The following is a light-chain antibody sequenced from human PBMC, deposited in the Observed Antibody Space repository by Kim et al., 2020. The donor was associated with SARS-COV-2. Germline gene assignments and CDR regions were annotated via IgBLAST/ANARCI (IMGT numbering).Light chain of an antibody. CDR1: QTITLW. CDR2: KAS. Sequence: SPLSASVADIVLITCRASQTITLWLPWYQQNPGNAPKLLISKASSLQSGVPSRFSRSGSGTEFTLTISSLQPDDFGTYYCQQYDNYFGQGTKLEI. CDR3: QQYDNY. V-gene: IGKV1-5*03. J-gene: IGKJ2*01.